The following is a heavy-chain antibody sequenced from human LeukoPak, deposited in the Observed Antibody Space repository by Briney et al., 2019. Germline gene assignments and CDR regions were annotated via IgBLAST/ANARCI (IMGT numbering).Heavy chain of an antibody. CDR1: GGSISSSNW. Sequence: TSETLSLTCAVSGGSISSSNWWSWVRQPPGEGLEWMGEIYHSGSTNYNPSLKSRVTISVDTSKNQFSLKLSSVTATDTAVYYCARVIGRYYDSSGYCAGGQGTLVTVSS. CDR3: ARVIGRYYDSSGYCA. CDR2: IYHSGST. J-gene: IGHJ4*02. V-gene: IGHV4-4*02. D-gene: IGHD3-22*01.